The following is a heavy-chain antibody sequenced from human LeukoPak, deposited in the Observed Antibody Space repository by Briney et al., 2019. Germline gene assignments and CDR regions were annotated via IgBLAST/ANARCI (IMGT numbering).Heavy chain of an antibody. V-gene: IGHV4-34*01. Sequence: PSETLSLTCAVYGGSFSGYSWNWIRQPPGKGLEWIGEINHSGSTNYNPSLKSRVTISVDTSKNQFSLKLSSVTAADTAVYYCANIRKAYFDIWGQGTMVTVSS. D-gene: IGHD1-14*01. CDR1: GGSFSGYS. J-gene: IGHJ3*02. CDR2: INHSGST. CDR3: ANIRKAYFDI.